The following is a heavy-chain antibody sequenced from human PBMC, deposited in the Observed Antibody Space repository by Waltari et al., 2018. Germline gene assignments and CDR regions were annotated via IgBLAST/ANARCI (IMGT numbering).Heavy chain of an antibody. J-gene: IGHJ3*02. CDR3: ARGGPDNQESLDI. V-gene: IGHV3-33*01. Sequence: QVQLVESGGGVVQPGMSLRLSSAASGFPFSFYGMHWVRQAPGKGLEWVATIWYDGSNKYYGESVKGRLTVSRDNSKNTLFLQMDSLRAEDTAVYYCARGGPDNQESLDIWGRGTMVTVSS. CDR1: GFPFSFYG. CDR2: IWYDGSNK.